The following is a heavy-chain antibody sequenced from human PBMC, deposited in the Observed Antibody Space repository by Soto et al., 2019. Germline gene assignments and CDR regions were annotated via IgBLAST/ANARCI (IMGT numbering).Heavy chain of an antibody. CDR1: GGTFNSYD. V-gene: IGHV1-69*13. Sequence: SVKVSFKASGGTFNSYDINWVRQAPGQGLEWMGGIIPIVETPKYAQKFQGRVTITADESTNTVYMELSSLRSEDTAMYYCARLSRPNYYDTSGFFKDNWFDPWGQGTLVTVSS. CDR2: IIPIVETP. CDR3: ARLSRPNYYDTSGFFKDNWFDP. D-gene: IGHD3-22*01. J-gene: IGHJ5*02.